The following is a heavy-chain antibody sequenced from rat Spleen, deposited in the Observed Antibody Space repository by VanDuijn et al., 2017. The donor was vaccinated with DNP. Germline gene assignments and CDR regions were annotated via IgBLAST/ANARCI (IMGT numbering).Heavy chain of an antibody. D-gene: IGHD1-1*01. J-gene: IGHJ2*01. V-gene: IGHV2S12*01. CDR3: TRDDSGPYY. CDR1: GFSLTGYS. Sequence: QVQLTESGPGLVQPSETLSLTCAVSGFSLTGYSVFWVRQPPGKGLEWIAAISSGGNTYYNSALKSRLSISRDTSKSQVFLKMNSLQTEDTAIYFCTRDDSGPYYWGQGVMVTVSS. CDR2: ISSGGNT.